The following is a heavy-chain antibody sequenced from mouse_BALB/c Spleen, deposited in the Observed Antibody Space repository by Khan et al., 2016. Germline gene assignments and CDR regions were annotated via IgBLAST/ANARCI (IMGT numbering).Heavy chain of an antibody. V-gene: IGHV2-6-5*01. D-gene: IGHD2-12*01. Sequence: QVQLKESGPGLVAPSQSLSITCTVSGFSLTDYGVSWIRQPPGKGLEWLGVIWGGGSPYYNSALKSRLSISKDNSKSQVFLKMNSLQTDDTAMYYWAKQAYYNHFAYWGQGTLVTVSA. CDR2: IWGGGSP. J-gene: IGHJ3*01. CDR1: GFSLTDYG. CDR3: AKQAYYNHFAY.